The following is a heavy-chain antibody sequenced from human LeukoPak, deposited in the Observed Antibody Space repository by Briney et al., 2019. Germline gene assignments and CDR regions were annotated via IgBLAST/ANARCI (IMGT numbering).Heavy chain of an antibody. Sequence: PGGSLRLSCAASGFTFNKYWMSWVRQAPGEGLEWVANINQDGSEKYYVDSVKGRFTISRDNTKKSLYLQMNSLRAEDTAVYYCARDGGPFDSWGQGTLVTASS. CDR3: ARDGGPFDS. V-gene: IGHV3-7*01. J-gene: IGHJ4*02. CDR2: INQDGSEK. CDR1: GFTFNKYW. D-gene: IGHD2-15*01.